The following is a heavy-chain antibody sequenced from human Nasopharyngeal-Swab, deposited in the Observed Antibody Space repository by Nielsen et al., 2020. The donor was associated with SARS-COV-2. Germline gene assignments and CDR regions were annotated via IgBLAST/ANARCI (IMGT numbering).Heavy chain of an antibody. CDR2: IWYDGSNK. Sequence: GESLKISCAASGFTFSSYDMHWVRQAPGKGLEWVAVIWYDGSNKYYADSVKGRFTISRDNSKNTLYLQMNSLRAEDTAVYYCARDMVLLPYSGSYPDAFDIWGQGTMVTVSS. V-gene: IGHV3-33*01. CDR1: GFTFSSYD. D-gene: IGHD1-26*01. J-gene: IGHJ3*02. CDR3: ARDMVLLPYSGSYPDAFDI.